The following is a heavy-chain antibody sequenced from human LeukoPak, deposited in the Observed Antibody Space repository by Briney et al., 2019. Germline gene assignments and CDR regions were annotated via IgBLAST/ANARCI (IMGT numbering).Heavy chain of an antibody. CDR1: GFTFSGSG. CDR3: AKDLTGSYTIDY. D-gene: IGHD2-2*02. J-gene: IGHJ4*02. Sequence: GGSLRLSCVASGFTFSGSGMHWVRQAPGKGLEWVTLFHLDGDHKYYTDSVKGRFTISRDISTNTLYLQMDSLRPEDTAVYYCAKDLTGSYTIDYWGQGTLVTVSS. CDR2: FHLDGDHK. V-gene: IGHV3-30*02.